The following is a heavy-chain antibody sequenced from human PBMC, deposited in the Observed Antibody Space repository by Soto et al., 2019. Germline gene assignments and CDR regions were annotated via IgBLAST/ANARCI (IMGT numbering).Heavy chain of an antibody. J-gene: IGHJ4*02. V-gene: IGHV3-53*04. D-gene: IGHD3-10*01. CDR2: LYSGGAT. CDR1: GFIVSSNY. CDR3: VRGRYGSEIH. Sequence: GGSLRLSCAASGFIVSSNYMTWVRQAPGKGLEWVSLLYSGGATHYAASVKGRFTISSHSSQNTLFLQMNSLRTEDTATYYCVRGRYGSEIHWGQGTKVTVFS.